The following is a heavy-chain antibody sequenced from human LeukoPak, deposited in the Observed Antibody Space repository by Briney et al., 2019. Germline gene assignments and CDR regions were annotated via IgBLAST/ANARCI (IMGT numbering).Heavy chain of an antibody. CDR3: AREEGSSYYFDY. Sequence: ASVRVSCKASGYTFTSYYKHWVRQAPGQGLEWMGIINPSGGSTSYAQKFQGRVTMTRDTSTSTVYMELSSLRSEDTAVYYCAREEGSSYYFDYWGQGTLVTVSS. D-gene: IGHD6-6*01. CDR1: GYTFTSYY. J-gene: IGHJ4*02. CDR2: INPSGGST. V-gene: IGHV1-46*01.